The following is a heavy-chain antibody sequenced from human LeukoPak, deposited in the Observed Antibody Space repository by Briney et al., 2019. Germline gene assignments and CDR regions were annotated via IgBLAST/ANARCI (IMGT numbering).Heavy chain of an antibody. CDR2: IIPIFGTA. CDR1: GGTFSSYA. J-gene: IGHJ6*04. Sequence: SVKVSCKASGGTFSSYAISWVRQAPGQGLEWMGGIIPIFGTANYAQKFQGRVTITADESTSTAYMELSSLRSEDTAVYYCARGITIVRGVIDYYYYGMDVWGKGTTVTVSS. CDR3: ARGITIVRGVIDYYYYGMDV. D-gene: IGHD3-10*01. V-gene: IGHV1-69*13.